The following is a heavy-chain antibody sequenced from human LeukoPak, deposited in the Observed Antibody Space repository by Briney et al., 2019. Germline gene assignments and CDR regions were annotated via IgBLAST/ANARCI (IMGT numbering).Heavy chain of an antibody. CDR1: GFTFSSYW. V-gene: IGHV3-74*01. CDR3: ARGIGIGAFDT. D-gene: IGHD2/OR15-2a*01. Sequence: GSLRLSCAASGFTFSSYWMHWVRQAPGKGLVWVSRVNVDGRSTTYADSVKGRLTISRDNAKKTLYLQINSLRPEDTAFYYCARGIGIGAFDTWGRGTKVTVSS. CDR2: VNVDGRST. J-gene: IGHJ3*02.